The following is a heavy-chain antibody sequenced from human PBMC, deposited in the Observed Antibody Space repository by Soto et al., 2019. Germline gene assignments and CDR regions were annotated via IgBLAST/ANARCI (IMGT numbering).Heavy chain of an antibody. Sequence: GGSLRLSCAASGFTFSSYAMHWVRQAPGKGLEWVAVISYDGSNKYYADSVKGRFTISRDNSKNSVYLQMNSLRDEDTAFYYCVRGVVVVVGSTAENFDHWGQGTLVTVSS. D-gene: IGHD2-15*01. J-gene: IGHJ4*02. CDR1: GFTFSSYA. V-gene: IGHV3-30-3*01. CDR3: VRGVVVVVGSTAENFDH. CDR2: ISYDGSNK.